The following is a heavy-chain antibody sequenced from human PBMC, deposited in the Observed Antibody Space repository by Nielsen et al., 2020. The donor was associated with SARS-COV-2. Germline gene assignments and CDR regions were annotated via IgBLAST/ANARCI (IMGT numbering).Heavy chain of an antibody. CDR2: INPSGGST. J-gene: IGHJ6*02. D-gene: IGHD3-10*01. V-gene: IGHV1-46*01. CDR1: GGTFSSYA. CDR3: ARPGVSGSSYYYYGMDV. Sequence: ASVKVSCKASGGTFSSYAISWVRQAPAQGLEWMGIINPSGGSTSYAQKFQGRATMTRDTSTSTVYMELSSLRSEDTAVYYCARPGVSGSSYYYYGMDVWGQGTTVTVSS.